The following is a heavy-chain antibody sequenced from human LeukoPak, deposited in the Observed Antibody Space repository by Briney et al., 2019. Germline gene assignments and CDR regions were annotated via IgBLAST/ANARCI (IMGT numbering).Heavy chain of an antibody. CDR1: GGSISSGGYS. D-gene: IGHD3-22*01. CDR2: IYHSGST. Sequence: SETLSLTCAVSGGSISSGGYSWSWIRQPPGKGLEWIGYIYHSGSTYYNPSLKSRVTISVDRPKNQFSLKLSSVTAADTAVYYCARVRPYYYDSSGYYPDAFDIWGQGTMVTVSS. CDR3: ARVRPYYYDSSGYYPDAFDI. V-gene: IGHV4-30-2*01. J-gene: IGHJ3*02.